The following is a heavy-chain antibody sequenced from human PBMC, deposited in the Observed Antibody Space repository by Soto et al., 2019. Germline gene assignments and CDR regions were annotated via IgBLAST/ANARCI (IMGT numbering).Heavy chain of an antibody. Sequence: EVQLLESGGGLVQPGGSLRLSCAASGFTFSSYAMSLVRQAPGKGLEWVSAIRGSGGSTYYADSVKGRFTISRDNSKNTLYLQMNSLRAEDTAVYYCAKGAVAYYYMDVWGKGTTVTVSS. D-gene: IGHD6-19*01. CDR2: IRGSGGST. V-gene: IGHV3-23*01. CDR1: GFTFSSYA. CDR3: AKGAVAYYYMDV. J-gene: IGHJ6*03.